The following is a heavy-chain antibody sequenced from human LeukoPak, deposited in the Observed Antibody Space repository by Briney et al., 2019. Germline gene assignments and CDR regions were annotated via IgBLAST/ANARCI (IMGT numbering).Heavy chain of an antibody. D-gene: IGHD6-13*01. V-gene: IGHV4-59*11. CDR1: GGSISSHY. Sequence: SETLSLTCTVSGGSISSHYWSWIRQPPGKGLEWIGYIYYSGSTNYNPSLKSRVTISVDTSKNQFSLKLSSVTAADTAVYYCARYGKQQLVLWGQGTLVTVSS. J-gene: IGHJ4*02. CDR3: ARYGKQQLVL. CDR2: IYYSGST.